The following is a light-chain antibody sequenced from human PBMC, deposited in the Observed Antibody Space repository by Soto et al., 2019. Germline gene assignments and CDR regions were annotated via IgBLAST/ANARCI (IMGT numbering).Light chain of an antibody. CDR2: KAS. CDR1: QTISSW. Sequence: DIQMTQSPSTLSGSVGDRVTIACRARQTISSWVAQYQQKPGKAPKPLIYKASTLKSGDPSRCSGSASGTEFTLTISSLQPDDFATYYCQLYNSESEASGQGTKGYI. J-gene: IGKJ1*01. V-gene: IGKV1-5*03. CDR3: QLYNSESEA.